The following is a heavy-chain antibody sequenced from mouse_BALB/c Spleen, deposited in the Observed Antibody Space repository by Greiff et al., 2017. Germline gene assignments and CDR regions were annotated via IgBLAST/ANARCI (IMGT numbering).Heavy chain of an antibody. D-gene: IGHD2-4*01. Sequence: VQLKQSGTVLARPGASVKMSCKASGYSFTSYWMHWVKQRPGQGLEWIGAIYPGNSDTSYNQKFKGKAKLTAVTSASTAYMELSSLTNEDSAVYYCTREGLRPNAMDYWGQGTSVTVSS. J-gene: IGHJ4*01. CDR2: IYPGNSDT. CDR3: TREGLRPNAMDY. V-gene: IGHV1-5*01. CDR1: GYSFTSYW.